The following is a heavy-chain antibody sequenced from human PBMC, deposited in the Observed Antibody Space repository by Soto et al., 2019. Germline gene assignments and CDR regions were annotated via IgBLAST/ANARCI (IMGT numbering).Heavy chain of an antibody. CDR1: GGSLSSYS. CDR3: AIEYSSSPPYYPIGY. V-gene: IGHV1-69*13. Sequence: SVGVSCKASGGSLSSYSISWVRQAPGQGLEWMGGIIPIFGTANYAQKFQGRVTITADESTSTAYMELSSLRSEDTAVYYCAIEYSSSPPYYPIGYWGQGTLVTVSS. D-gene: IGHD6-6*01. CDR2: IIPIFGTA. J-gene: IGHJ4*02.